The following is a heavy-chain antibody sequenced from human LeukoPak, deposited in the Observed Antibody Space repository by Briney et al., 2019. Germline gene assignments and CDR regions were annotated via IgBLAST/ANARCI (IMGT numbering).Heavy chain of an antibody. J-gene: IGHJ3*02. Sequence: SQTLSLTCTVSGGSISSGGYYWSWIRQHPGKGLECIGYIYYSGSTYYNPSLKSRVTISVDTSKNQFSLKLSSVTAADTAVYYCARDSAYYYDSSGYHDAFDIWGQGTMVTVSS. D-gene: IGHD3-22*01. CDR1: GGSISSGGYY. CDR3: ARDSAYYYDSSGYHDAFDI. CDR2: IYYSGST. V-gene: IGHV4-31*03.